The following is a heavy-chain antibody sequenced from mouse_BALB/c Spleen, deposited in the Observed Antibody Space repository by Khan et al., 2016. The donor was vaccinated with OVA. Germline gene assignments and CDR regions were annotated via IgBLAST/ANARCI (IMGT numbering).Heavy chain of an antibody. CDR1: GYTFTTYW. CDR2: INPTSGYT. CDR3: ARDRIDY. J-gene: IGHJ2*01. Sequence: VQLQESGTELAKPGASVKMSCKASGYTFTTYWMHWVKQRPGQGLEWIGYINPTSGYTDYNEKFKDKATLSADKSSSTAYMQLSSLTSEDSAVYCCARDRIDYWGQGNTLTVSS. V-gene: IGHV1-7*01.